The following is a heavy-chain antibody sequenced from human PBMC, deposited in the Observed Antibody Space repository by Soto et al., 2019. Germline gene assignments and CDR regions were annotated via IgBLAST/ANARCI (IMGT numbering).Heavy chain of an antibody. J-gene: IGHJ5*02. V-gene: IGHV3-72*01. CDR1: GFTFSDHY. CDR2: SRNRAYSYTT. D-gene: IGHD4-4*01. CDR3: VRALSSTATTSS. Sequence: PGGSLRLSCAASSGFTFSDHYMDWVRQAPGKGLEWVGRSRNRAYSYTTEYPASVKGRFTISRDESDNSLFLQMNNLRTEDTAVYYCVRALSSTATTSSWGQGTLVTVSS.